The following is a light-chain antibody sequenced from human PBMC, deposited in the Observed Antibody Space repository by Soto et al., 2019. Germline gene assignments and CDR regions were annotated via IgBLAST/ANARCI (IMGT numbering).Light chain of an antibody. J-gene: IGKJ5*01. CDR1: QSLQHGNGYNY. CDR2: LGS. CDR3: MQALQTPIT. Sequence: DFVMSQSPLSLPVTLGEPASISCRSGQSLQHGNGYNYLSWYLQKPGQSPQLLIYLGSLRASGVPDRFRGSGSGTDFTLKISRVEAEDVGVYYFMQALQTPITLGQGTWLEIE. V-gene: IGKV2-28*01.